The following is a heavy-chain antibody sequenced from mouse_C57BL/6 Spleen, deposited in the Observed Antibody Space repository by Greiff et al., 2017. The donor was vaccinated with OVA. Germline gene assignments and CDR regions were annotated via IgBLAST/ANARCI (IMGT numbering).Heavy chain of an antibody. CDR3: ARGGDFDY. CDR1: GYSITSGYY. Sequence: EVQLQQSGPGLVKPSQSLSLTCSVTGYSITSGYYWNWIRQFPGNKLEWMGYIRYDGSNNYNPSLKNRISITRDTSKNQFFLKLNSVTTEDTATYYWARGGDFDYWGQGTTLTVSS. J-gene: IGHJ2*01. V-gene: IGHV3-6*01. CDR2: IRYDGSN.